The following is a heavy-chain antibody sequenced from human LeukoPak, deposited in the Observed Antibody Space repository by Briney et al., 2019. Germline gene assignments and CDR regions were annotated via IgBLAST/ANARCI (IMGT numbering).Heavy chain of an antibody. D-gene: IGHD6-19*01. Sequence: GGSLRLSCAASGFTFRIYAMSWVRQAPGKGLEWVSAISGSDGSTNYADSVKGRFSISRDNSKNTLYLHMKSLTAEDTAVYHCAKELYGWYYDYWGQGTLVTVSS. CDR3: AKELYGWYYDY. CDR1: GFTFRIYA. V-gene: IGHV3-23*01. J-gene: IGHJ4*02. CDR2: ISGSDGST.